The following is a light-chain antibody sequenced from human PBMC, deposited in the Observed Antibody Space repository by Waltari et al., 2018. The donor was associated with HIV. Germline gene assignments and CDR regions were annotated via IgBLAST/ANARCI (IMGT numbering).Light chain of an antibody. CDR2: RNN. CDR1: SSNTGGNY. J-gene: IGLJ2*01. CDR3: AAWGNSLSLL. Sequence: QSVLTQPPSASGTPGQRVTISCSGSSSNTGGNYVYWYQQLPGTAPKLLLYRNNQRPSGVPDRFSGSKSGTSASLAISGLRSEDEADYYCAAWGNSLSLLFGGGTKLTVL. V-gene: IGLV1-47*01.